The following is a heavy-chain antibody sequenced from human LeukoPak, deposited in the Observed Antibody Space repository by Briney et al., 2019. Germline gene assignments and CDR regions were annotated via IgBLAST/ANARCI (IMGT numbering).Heavy chain of an antibody. CDR1: GFTFSSYG. J-gene: IGHJ4*02. CDR2: ISYDGSNK. Sequence: GRSLRLSCAASGFTFSSYGMHWVRQAPGKGLEWVAVISYDGSNKYYADSVKGRFTISRDNSKNTLYLQMGSLRAEDMAVYYCAREGREDIVVVPAAPSFDYWGQGTLVTVSS. D-gene: IGHD2-2*01. V-gene: IGHV3-30*03. CDR3: AREGREDIVVVPAAPSFDY.